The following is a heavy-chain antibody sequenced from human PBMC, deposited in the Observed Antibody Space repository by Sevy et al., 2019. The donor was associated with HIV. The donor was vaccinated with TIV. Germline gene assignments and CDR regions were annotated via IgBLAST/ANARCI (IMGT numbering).Heavy chain of an antibody. CDR2: ISGSGGST. D-gene: IGHD4-17*01. CDR1: GFTFSSYA. V-gene: IGHV3-23*01. CDR3: ELRNNGDYDVRYFQH. Sequence: GGSLRLSCAASGFTFSSYAMSWVRQAPGKGLQWVSGISGSGGSTYYADSVKGRFTISRDNSKSTLYLKMNSLRAEDTTVYYGELRNNGDYDVRYFQHWGQGTLVTVSS. J-gene: IGHJ1*01.